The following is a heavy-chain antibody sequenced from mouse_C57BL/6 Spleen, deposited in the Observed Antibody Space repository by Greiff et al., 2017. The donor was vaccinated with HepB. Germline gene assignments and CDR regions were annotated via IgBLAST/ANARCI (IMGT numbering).Heavy chain of an antibody. J-gene: IGHJ2*01. CDR3: AGAYYGGSPAFDY. V-gene: IGHV1-54*01. CDR2: INPGSGGT. D-gene: IGHD1-1*01. Sequence: QVQLQQSGAELVRPGTSVKVSCKASGYAFTNYLIEWVKQRPGQGLEWIGVINPGSGGTNYNEKFKGKATLTADKSSSTAYMQLSSLTSEDSAVYFCAGAYYGGSPAFDYWGQGTTLTVSS. CDR1: GYAFTNYL.